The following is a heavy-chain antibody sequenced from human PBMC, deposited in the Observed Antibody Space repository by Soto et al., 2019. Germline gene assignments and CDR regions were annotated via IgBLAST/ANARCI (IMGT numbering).Heavy chain of an antibody. CDR1: GYTFTNYD. CDR3: AMNLYTTGSFDQ. V-gene: IGHV1-8*02. J-gene: IGHJ4*02. D-gene: IGHD3-10*01. Sequence: QVQLVQSGAEVKKPGASVKVSCKASGYTFTNYDINWGRQATGQGLEWVGWMTPISGDTGYAQNFEGRGTMTRDTPRSTAYLELSSLTSADTAVYYCAMNLYTTGSFDQWGPGTLVTVSS. CDR2: MTPISGDT.